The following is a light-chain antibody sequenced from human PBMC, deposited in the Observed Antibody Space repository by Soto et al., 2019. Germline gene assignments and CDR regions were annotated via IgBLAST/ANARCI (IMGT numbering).Light chain of an antibody. CDR3: CSYAGSSTPYV. CDR2: EVS. J-gene: IGLJ1*01. Sequence: QYALTAPASMEGTSGQSITHSCTGTSSDVGSYNLVSWYQQHPGKAPKLMIYEVSKRPSGVSNRFSGSKSGNTASLTISGLQAEDEADYYCCSYAGSSTPYVFGTGTKVTVL. V-gene: IGLV2-23*02. CDR1: SSDVGSYNL.